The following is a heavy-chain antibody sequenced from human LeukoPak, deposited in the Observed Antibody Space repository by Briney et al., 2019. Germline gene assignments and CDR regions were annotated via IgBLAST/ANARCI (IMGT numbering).Heavy chain of an antibody. CDR2: IYSGGST. Sequence: GGSLRLSCAASGSTFSSYGMHWVRQAPGKGLEWVSVIYSGGSTYYADSVKGRFTISRDNSKNTLYLQMNSLRAEDTAVYYCASVDFDYWGQGTLVTVSS. CDR3: ASVDFDY. V-gene: IGHV3-NL1*01. CDR1: GSTFSSYG. J-gene: IGHJ4*02.